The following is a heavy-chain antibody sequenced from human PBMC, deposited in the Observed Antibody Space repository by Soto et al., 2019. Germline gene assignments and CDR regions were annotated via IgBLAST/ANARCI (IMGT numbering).Heavy chain of an antibody. CDR3: ARGSTDAYPGSRIFLF. D-gene: IGHD3-10*01. CDR2: IYPGDSDT. V-gene: IGHV5-51*01. CDR1: GYSFTTYW. Sequence: GESLKISCKGSGYSFTTYWIGWVRQMPGKGLEWMGTIYPGDSDTRYSPSFQGQVTISADRSISTAYLQMSSLRVEDSAVYYCARGSTDAYPGSRIFLFWGRGALVTVSS. J-gene: IGHJ4*02.